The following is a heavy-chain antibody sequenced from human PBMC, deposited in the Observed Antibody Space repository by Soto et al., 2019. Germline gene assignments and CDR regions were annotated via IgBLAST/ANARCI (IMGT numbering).Heavy chain of an antibody. V-gene: IGHV1-18*01. J-gene: IGHJ4*02. D-gene: IGHD3-16*01. CDR3: ATDPYLGDHQY. CDR1: GYTFTTYG. Sequence: QVQLVQSGGEVKKPGASVKVSCKTSGYTFTTYGISWVRQAPGQGLEWVGLLSAYSGKTHYAQKFHGKVSITTYTATNTAYLEPRSPRSDYTAVYYCATDPYLGDHQYWGQGTLVTVSS. CDR2: LSAYSGKT.